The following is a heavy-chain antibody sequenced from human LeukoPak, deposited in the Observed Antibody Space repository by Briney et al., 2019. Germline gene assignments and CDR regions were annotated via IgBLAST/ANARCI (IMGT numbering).Heavy chain of an antibody. Sequence: GASVKVSCKASGYTFTAYYIHWVRQAPGQGLEWMGGIIPIFGTANYAQKFQGRVTITADKSTSTAYMELSSLRSEDTAVYYCAVAGGVVITPFDYWGQGTLVTVSS. D-gene: IGHD3-3*01. CDR1: GYTFTAYY. CDR2: IIPIFGTA. CDR3: AVAGGVVITPFDY. J-gene: IGHJ4*02. V-gene: IGHV1-69*06.